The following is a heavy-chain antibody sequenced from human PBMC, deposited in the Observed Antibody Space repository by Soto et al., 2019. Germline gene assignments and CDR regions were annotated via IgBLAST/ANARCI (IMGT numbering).Heavy chain of an antibody. Sequence: EVQLVESGGGLVQPGRSLRLSCAASGFTFDDYAMHWVRQAPGKGLEWVSGISWNSGSIGYADSVKGRFIISRDNAKNSLYLQMNSLRAEDTALYYCAKDSSSGWSHWYFDLWGRGTLVTVSS. J-gene: IGHJ2*01. CDR1: GFTFDDYA. D-gene: IGHD6-19*01. CDR2: ISWNSGSI. CDR3: AKDSSSGWSHWYFDL. V-gene: IGHV3-9*01.